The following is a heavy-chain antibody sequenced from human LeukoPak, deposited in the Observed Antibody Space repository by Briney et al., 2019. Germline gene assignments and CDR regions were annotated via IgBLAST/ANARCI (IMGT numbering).Heavy chain of an antibody. CDR3: ARRIAVAGPRGWFDP. Sequence: SETLSLTCTVSGGSITNSTYYWGWIRQPPGKGLEWIGEINHSGSTNYNPSLKSRVTISVDTSKNQFSLKLSSVTAADTAVYYCARRIAVAGPRGWFDPWGQGTLVTVSS. D-gene: IGHD6-19*01. V-gene: IGHV4-39*07. CDR1: GGSITNSTYY. J-gene: IGHJ5*02. CDR2: INHSGST.